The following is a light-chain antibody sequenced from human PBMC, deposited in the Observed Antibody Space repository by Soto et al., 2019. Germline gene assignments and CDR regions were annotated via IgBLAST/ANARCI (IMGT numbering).Light chain of an antibody. CDR3: LTWDDSLNGWV. J-gene: IGLJ3*02. V-gene: IGLV1-44*01. CDR1: SSNIARRS. CDR2: SSD. Sequence: QSVLTQPPSASATPGQRVTISCSGSSSNIARRSVYWYQQLPGTAPKLLMYSSDLRPSGVPDRFSGSKSGTTASLAISGVQSEDKADYYCLTWDDSLNGWVFGGGTKLTVL.